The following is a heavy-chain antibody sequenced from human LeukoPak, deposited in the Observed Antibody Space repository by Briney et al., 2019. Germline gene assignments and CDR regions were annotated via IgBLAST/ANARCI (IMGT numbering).Heavy chain of an antibody. CDR1: GDSISNNNYY. J-gene: IGHJ6*02. D-gene: IGHD4-11*01. V-gene: IGHV4-39*01. CDR2: IYYSGST. CDR3: ARGRPTTLYYYYYGMDV. Sequence: PSETLSLTCIVSGDSISNNNYYWGWIRQPPGTGLEWIGNIYYSGSTYYNPSLNSRVTISVDTSKNQFSLKLTSMTAADTAVYYCARGRPTTLYYYYYGMDVWGQGTTVTVSS.